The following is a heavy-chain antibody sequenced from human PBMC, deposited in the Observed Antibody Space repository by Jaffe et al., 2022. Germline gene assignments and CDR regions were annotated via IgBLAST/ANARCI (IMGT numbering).Heavy chain of an antibody. D-gene: IGHD3-10*01. Sequence: QVQLQESGPGLVKPSGTLSLTCAVSGGSISSSNWWSWIRQPPGKGLEWIGEIYHSGSTNYNPSLKSRVTISVDKSKNQFSLKLSSVTAADTAVYYCARNGRFGSGGRIIWDGWFDPWGQGTLVTVSS. J-gene: IGHJ5*02. CDR3: ARNGRFGSGGRIIWDGWFDP. CDR1: GGSISSSNW. V-gene: IGHV4-4*02. CDR2: IYHSGST.